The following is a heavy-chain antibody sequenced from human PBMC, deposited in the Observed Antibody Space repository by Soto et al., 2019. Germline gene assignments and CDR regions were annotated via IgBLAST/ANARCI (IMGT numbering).Heavy chain of an antibody. J-gene: IGHJ6*02. CDR1: GYTFTGYY. CDR3: AREGSSSWYQAAYDYGMDV. CDR2: INPNSGGT. Sequence: QVQLVQSGAEVKKPGASVKVSCKASGYTFTGYYMHWVRQAPGQGLEWMGWINPNSGGTNYAQKFQGWVTMTRDTSISTAYMELSRLRSDDTAVYYCAREGSSSWYQAAYDYGMDVWGQGTTVTVSS. D-gene: IGHD6-13*01. V-gene: IGHV1-2*04.